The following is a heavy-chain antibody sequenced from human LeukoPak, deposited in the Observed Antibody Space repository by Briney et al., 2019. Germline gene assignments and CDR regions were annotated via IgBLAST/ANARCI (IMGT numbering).Heavy chain of an antibody. CDR3: AKDQSLFGDYVRGSWGYYY. D-gene: IGHD4-17*01. CDR2: ISGSGGST. Sequence: PGGSLRLSCAASGFTFSSYAMSWVRQVPGKGLEWVSAISGSGGSTYYADSVKGRFTISRDNSKNTLYLQMNSLRAEDTAVYYCAKDQSLFGDYVRGSWGYYYWGQGTLVTVSS. CDR1: GFTFSSYA. V-gene: IGHV3-23*01. J-gene: IGHJ4*02.